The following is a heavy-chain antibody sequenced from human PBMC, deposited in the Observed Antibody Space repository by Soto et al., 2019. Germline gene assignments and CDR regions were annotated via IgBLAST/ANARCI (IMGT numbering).Heavy chain of an antibody. J-gene: IGHJ4*02. D-gene: IGHD5-12*01. CDR1: GFTFSSYW. CDR3: ARAEWLQEPPFDY. CDR2: IKQDGSEK. V-gene: IGHV3-7*03. Sequence: LSLSCAASGFTFSSYWMSWVRQAPGKGLEWVANIKQDGSEKYYVDSVKGRFTISRDNAKNSLYLQMNSLRAEDTAVYYCARAEWLQEPPFDYWGQGTLGTVSS.